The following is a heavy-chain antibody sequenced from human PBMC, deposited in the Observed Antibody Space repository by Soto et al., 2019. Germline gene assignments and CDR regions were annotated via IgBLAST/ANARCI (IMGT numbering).Heavy chain of an antibody. CDR3: ARDAIVVVPAAIDVDYYGMDV. Sequence: GGSLRLSCAASGFTFSSYSMNWVRQAPGKGLEWVSSISSSSSYIYYADSVKGRFTISRDNAKNSLYLQMNSLRAEDTAVYYCARDAIVVVPAAIDVDYYGMDVWGQGTTVTVSS. CDR2: ISSSSSYI. J-gene: IGHJ6*02. V-gene: IGHV3-21*01. D-gene: IGHD2-2*01. CDR1: GFTFSSYS.